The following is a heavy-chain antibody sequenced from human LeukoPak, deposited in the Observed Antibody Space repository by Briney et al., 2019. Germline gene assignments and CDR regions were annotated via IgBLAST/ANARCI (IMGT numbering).Heavy chain of an antibody. CDR3: ARVAVGATEGIWFDP. CDR2: ISSSSSTI. V-gene: IGHV3-48*04. J-gene: IGHJ5*02. D-gene: IGHD1-26*01. CDR1: GFTFSSYS. Sequence: GGSLRLSCAASGFTFSSYSMNWVRQAPGKGLEWVAYISSSSSTIYYADSVKGRFTISRDNAKNSLYLQMNSLRGEDTAVYYCARVAVGATEGIWFDPWGQGTLVTVSS.